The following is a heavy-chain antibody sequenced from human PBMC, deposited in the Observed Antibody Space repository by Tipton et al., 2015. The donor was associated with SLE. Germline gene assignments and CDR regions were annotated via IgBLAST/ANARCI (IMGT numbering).Heavy chain of an antibody. CDR1: GFIFSSYG. CDR3: ARSFVPTALYGMDV. J-gene: IGHJ6*02. V-gene: IGHV3-30*19. CDR2: ISYDGSNK. Sequence: RSLRLSCAASGFIFSSYGTHWVRQAPGKGLEWVAVISYDGSNKYYADSVKGRFTISRDNSKNTLYLQMNSLRAEDTAVYYCARSFVPTALYGMDVWGQGTTVTVSS. D-gene: IGHD6-6*01.